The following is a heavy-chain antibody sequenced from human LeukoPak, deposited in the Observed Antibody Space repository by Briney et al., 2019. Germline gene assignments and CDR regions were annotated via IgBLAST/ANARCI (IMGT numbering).Heavy chain of an antibody. J-gene: IGHJ5*02. V-gene: IGHV4-61*02. CDR2: IYTSGSS. CDR1: GGSISSSSYY. D-gene: IGHD5-18*01. CDR3: ARDLYGYYWFDP. Sequence: PSETLSLTCTVSGGSISSSSYYWSWIRQPAGKGLEWIGRIYTSGSSNYNPSLKSRVTISVDTSKNQFSLKLSSVAAADTAVYYCARDLYGYYWFDPWGQGTLVTVSS.